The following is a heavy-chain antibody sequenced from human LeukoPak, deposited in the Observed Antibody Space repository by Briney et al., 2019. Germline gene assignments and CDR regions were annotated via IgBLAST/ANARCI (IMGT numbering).Heavy chain of an antibody. CDR3: ARENSNGNIDD. CDR2: ISSSGSYI. V-gene: IGHV3-21*01. J-gene: IGHJ4*02. D-gene: IGHD5-18*01. Sequence: GGSLRLSCAASGFSFSSYTMNWVRQAPGKGLEWVSSISSSGSYIYYVDSVKGRFTISRDNAKNSLYLQMNSLRAEDTAVYYCARENSNGNIDDWGQGTLVIVSS. CDR1: GFSFSSYT.